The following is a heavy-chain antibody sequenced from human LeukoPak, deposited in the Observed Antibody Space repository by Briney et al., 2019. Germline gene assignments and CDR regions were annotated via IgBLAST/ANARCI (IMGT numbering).Heavy chain of an antibody. J-gene: IGHJ4*02. D-gene: IGHD6-13*01. CDR3: AKDRRAAAGLFDY. CDR2: ISGSGGST. Sequence: PGGSLRLSCAASGFTFNSYAMSWVRQAPGKGLEWVSAISGSGGSTYYADSVKGRFTISRDNSKDTLYLQMNSLRAEDTAVYYCAKDRRAAAGLFDYWGQGTLVTVSS. CDR1: GFTFNSYA. V-gene: IGHV3-23*01.